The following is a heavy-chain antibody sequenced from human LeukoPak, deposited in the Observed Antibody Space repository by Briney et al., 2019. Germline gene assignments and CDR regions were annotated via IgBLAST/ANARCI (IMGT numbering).Heavy chain of an antibody. V-gene: IGHV3-21*01. CDR2: ISSSSSYI. Sequence: GSLRLSCAASGFTFSSYSMNWVRQAPGKGLEWVSSISSSSSYIYYADSVKGRFTISRDNAKNSLYLQMNSLRAEDTAVYYCARADTAMVGFDYWGQGTLVTVSS. D-gene: IGHD5-18*01. CDR3: ARADTAMVGFDY. J-gene: IGHJ4*02. CDR1: GFTFSSYS.